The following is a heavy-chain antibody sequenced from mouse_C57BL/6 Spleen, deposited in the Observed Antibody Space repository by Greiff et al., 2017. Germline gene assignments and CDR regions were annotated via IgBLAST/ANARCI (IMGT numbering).Heavy chain of an antibody. CDR2: IDPKSGGT. V-gene: IGHV1-72*01. CDR1: GYTFTSYW. J-gene: IGHJ2*01. CDR3: ARSILRNYFDY. Sequence: QVQLQQPGAELVKPGASVKLSCKASGYTFTSYWMHWVKQRPGRGLEWIGRIDPKSGGTKYNEKFKSKATLTVDKPSSTAYMQLSSLTSEDSAVDYCARSILRNYFDYWGQGTTLTVSS. D-gene: IGHD1-1*01.